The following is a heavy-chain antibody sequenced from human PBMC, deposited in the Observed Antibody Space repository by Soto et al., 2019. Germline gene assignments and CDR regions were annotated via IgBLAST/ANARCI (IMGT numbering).Heavy chain of an antibody. CDR3: ASPQMAGTDAFDI. Sequence: GASVTVSCKASVYTFTSYYMHWVRQAPGQGLEWMGIINPSGSSTSYAQKFQGRVTMTRDTSTSTVYMELSSLRSEDTAVYYCASPQMAGTDAFDIWGQGTMVTVS. D-gene: IGHD6-19*01. CDR2: INPSGSST. J-gene: IGHJ3*02. V-gene: IGHV1-46*03. CDR1: VYTFTSYY.